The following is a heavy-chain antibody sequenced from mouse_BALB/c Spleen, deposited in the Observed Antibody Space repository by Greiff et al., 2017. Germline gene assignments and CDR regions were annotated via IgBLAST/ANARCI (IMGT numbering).Heavy chain of an antibody. CDR3: ARGTGHWYFDV. CDR1: GYTFTSYT. V-gene: IGHV1-4*01. CDR2: INPSSGYT. Sequence: QVQLKESGAELARPGASVKMSCKASGYTFTSYTMHWVKQRPGQGLEWIGYINPSSGYTNYNQKFKDKATLTADKSSSTAYMQLSSLTSEDSAVYYCARGTGHWYFDVWGAGTTVTVSS. D-gene: IGHD4-1*01. J-gene: IGHJ1*01.